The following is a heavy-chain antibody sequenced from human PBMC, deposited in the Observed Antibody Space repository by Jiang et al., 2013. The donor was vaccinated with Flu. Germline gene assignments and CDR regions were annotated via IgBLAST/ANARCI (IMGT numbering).Heavy chain of an antibody. D-gene: IGHD2-15*01. Sequence: GPGLVKPSETLSLTCTVSGGSISSYYWSWIRQPPGKGLEWIGYIYYSGSTNYNPSLKSRVTISVDTSKNQFSLKLSSVTAADTAVYYCASFYCSGGSCHSPFDYWGQGTLVTVSS. CDR1: GGSISSYY. V-gene: IGHV4-59*01. CDR2: IYYSGST. CDR3: ASFYCSGGSCHSPFDY. J-gene: IGHJ4*02.